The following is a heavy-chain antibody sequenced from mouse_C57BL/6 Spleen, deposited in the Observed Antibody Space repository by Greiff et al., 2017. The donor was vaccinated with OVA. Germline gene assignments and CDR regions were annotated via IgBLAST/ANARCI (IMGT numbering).Heavy chain of an antibody. CDR3: ARRRDYSNPWFAY. J-gene: IGHJ3*01. Sequence: QVQLKQPGAELVKPGASVKLSCKASGYTFTSYWMHWVKQRPGQGLEWIGMIHPNSGSTNYNEKFKSKATLTVDKSSSTAYMQLSSLTSEDSAVYYCARRRDYSNPWFAYWGQGTLVTVSA. CDR1: GYTFTSYW. D-gene: IGHD2-5*01. V-gene: IGHV1-64*01. CDR2: IHPNSGST.